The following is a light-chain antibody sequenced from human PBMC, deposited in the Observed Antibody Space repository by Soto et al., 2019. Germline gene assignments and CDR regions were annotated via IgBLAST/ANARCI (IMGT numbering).Light chain of an antibody. V-gene: IGKV1-39*01. Sequence: DIQMTQSPSSLSASVGDRVTITCRASQSISSYLNWYHQKPGRAPKLLIYTASSLQSGVPSRFSGSGSGTDFTLTISSLQPEDFATYYCQQSYSAPFTFGPGTKV. CDR3: QQSYSAPFT. J-gene: IGKJ3*01. CDR1: QSISSY. CDR2: TAS.